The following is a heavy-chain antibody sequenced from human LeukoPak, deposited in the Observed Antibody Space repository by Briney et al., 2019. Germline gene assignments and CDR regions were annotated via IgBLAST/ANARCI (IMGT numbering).Heavy chain of an antibody. CDR3: ARVSSGWEKSIDY. V-gene: IGHV4-4*02. CDR2: IYHSGST. J-gene: IGHJ4*02. Sequence: PSETLSLTCAVSGGSISSSNWWSWVRQPPGKGLEWIGEIYHSGSTNYNPSLKSRVTISVDTSKNQFSLKLSSVTAADTAVYYCARVSSGWEKSIDYWGQGTLVTVSS. D-gene: IGHD6-19*01. CDR1: GGSISSSNW.